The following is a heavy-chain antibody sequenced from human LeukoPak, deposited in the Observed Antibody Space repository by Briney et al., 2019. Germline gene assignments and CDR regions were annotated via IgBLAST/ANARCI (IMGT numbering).Heavy chain of an antibody. Sequence: SETLSLTCTVSGGSIGSNYWTWIRQPPGKGLEYIGYIYYTGATNYNPSLKSRVTISVDTSKNQFSLRLSSVTAADTAVYFCAKYGNSGWEINYWGQGTLVTVSS. D-gene: IGHD6-19*01. CDR3: AKYGNSGWEINY. V-gene: IGHV4-59*08. CDR1: GGSIGSNY. CDR2: IYYTGAT. J-gene: IGHJ4*02.